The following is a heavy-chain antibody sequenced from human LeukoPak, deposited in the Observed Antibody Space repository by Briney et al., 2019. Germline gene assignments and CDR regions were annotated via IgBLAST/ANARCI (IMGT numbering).Heavy chain of an antibody. V-gene: IGHV4-30-2*01. J-gene: IGHJ2*01. Sequence: SQTLSLTCAVPGGSISSGDYSWSWTRQPPGEGLEWIGYIYHSGSTYYDPSLKSRVTISLDRSKDQFSLKLSSVTAADTAVYYCARVLTGGYWYFDLWGRGTLVTVSS. CDR1: GGSISSGDYS. D-gene: IGHD7-27*01. CDR2: IYHSGST. CDR3: ARVLTGGYWYFDL.